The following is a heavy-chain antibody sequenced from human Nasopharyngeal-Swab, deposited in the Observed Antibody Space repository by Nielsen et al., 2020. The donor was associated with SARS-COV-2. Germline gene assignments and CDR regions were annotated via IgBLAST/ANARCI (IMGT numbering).Heavy chain of an antibody. Sequence: RQASGKGLEWFGEINHSGSTNYNPSLKSRVTITVDTSKNQFSLKLTSVTAADTAVYYCARRDPVVVVAALGIRLYDSTKFDPWGQGTLVTVSS. D-gene: IGHD2-15*01. CDR2: INHSGST. V-gene: IGHV4-34*01. CDR3: ARRDPVVVVAALGIRLYDSTKFDP. J-gene: IGHJ5*02.